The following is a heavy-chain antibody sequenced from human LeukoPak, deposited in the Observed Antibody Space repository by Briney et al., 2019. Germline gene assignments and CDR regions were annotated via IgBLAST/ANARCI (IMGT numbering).Heavy chain of an antibody. CDR3: AKDVLGDYDSSGYPYYFDY. CDR1: GFTFSSYA. V-gene: IGHV3-23*01. D-gene: IGHD3-22*01. Sequence: GGSLRLSCAASGFTFSSYAMSWVRQAPGKGQEWVSAISGSGGSTYYADSVKGRFTISRDNSKNTLYLQMNSLRAEDTAVYYCAKDVLGDYDSSGYPYYFDYWGQGTLVTVSS. J-gene: IGHJ4*02. CDR2: ISGSGGST.